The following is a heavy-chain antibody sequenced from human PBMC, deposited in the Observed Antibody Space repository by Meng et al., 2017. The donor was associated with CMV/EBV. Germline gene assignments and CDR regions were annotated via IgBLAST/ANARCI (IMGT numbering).Heavy chain of an antibody. CDR3: WNNWFDP. D-gene: IGHD1-1*01. CDR2: IKQDGSEK. V-gene: IGHV3-7*01. J-gene: IGHJ5*02. CDR1: GFTLSSYW. Sequence: SCKASGFTLSSYWMNWARQAPGKGLEWVANIKQDGSEKYYVDSVKGRFTISRDNAKNSLYLQMNSLRAEDTAVYYCWNNWFDPWGQGTLVTVSS.